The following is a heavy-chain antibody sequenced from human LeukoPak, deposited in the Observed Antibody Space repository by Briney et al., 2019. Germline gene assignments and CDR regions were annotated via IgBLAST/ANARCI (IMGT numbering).Heavy chain of an antibody. Sequence: GGSLRPSCAASGFTFSSYGMHWVRQAPGKGLEWVAFIRYDGSNKYYADSVKGRFTISRDNSKNTLYLQMNSLRAEDTAVYYCATLAYCGGDCYRGTFDYWGQGTLVTVSS. CDR2: IRYDGSNK. CDR1: GFTFSSYG. D-gene: IGHD2-21*02. V-gene: IGHV3-30*02. CDR3: ATLAYCGGDCYRGTFDY. J-gene: IGHJ4*02.